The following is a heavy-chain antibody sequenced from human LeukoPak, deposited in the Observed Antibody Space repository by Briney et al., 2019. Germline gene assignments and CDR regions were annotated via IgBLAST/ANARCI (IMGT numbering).Heavy chain of an antibody. Sequence: PGGCLRLSCAASGFTFSSYGIHWVRQAPGKGLEWVAAISYDGSNKYYADAVKGRFTISRDNSKNTLYLQMNSLRAEDTAVYYCAKDARIAAAGIWSGMDVWGQGTTVTVSS. CDR2: ISYDGSNK. V-gene: IGHV3-30*18. J-gene: IGHJ6*02. CDR1: GFTFSSYG. CDR3: AKDARIAAAGIWSGMDV. D-gene: IGHD6-13*01.